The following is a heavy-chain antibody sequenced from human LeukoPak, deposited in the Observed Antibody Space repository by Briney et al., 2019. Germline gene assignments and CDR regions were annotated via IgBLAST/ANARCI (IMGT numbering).Heavy chain of an antibody. CDR2: ISPYNGNT. CDR3: ARVLPQGPYYYHGMDV. CDR1: GYTFTNYG. Sequence: ASVKVSCKASGYTFTNYGIVWVRQAPGQGLEWMGWISPYNGNTNYADNLQDRVTMTADTSTSTAYMELRSLRSDDTAVYYCARVLPQGPYYYHGMDVWGQGTTVTVSS. D-gene: IGHD5-18*01. J-gene: IGHJ6*02. V-gene: IGHV1-18*01.